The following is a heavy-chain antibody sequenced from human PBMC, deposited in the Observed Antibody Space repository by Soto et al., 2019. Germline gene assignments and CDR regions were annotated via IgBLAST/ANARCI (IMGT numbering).Heavy chain of an antibody. CDR1: GDSISSRSYY. Sequence: SEALSRTCTVTGDSISSRSYYCGWIRQPPGKGLEWTGSIYYSGSSYNNPSLRSRVSMSIDTSKDQFSLKLKSVTAADTALYFCARQRTSVVTQDDFDVWGPGSLVTVSS. J-gene: IGHJ4*02. V-gene: IGHV4-39*01. CDR3: ARQRTSVVTQDDFDV. CDR2: IYYSGSS. D-gene: IGHD2-21*02.